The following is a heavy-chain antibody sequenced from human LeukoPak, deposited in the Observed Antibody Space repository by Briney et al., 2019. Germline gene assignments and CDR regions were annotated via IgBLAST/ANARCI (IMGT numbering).Heavy chain of an antibody. CDR1: GGSVSSGSYY. CDR2: IYYSGST. Sequence: SETLSLTCTVSGGSVSSGSYYWSWIRQPPGKGLEWIGYIYYSGSTNYNPSLKSRVTISVDTSKNQFSLKLSSVTAADTAVYYCARIPYRRCWYIWYFDLWGRGTLVTVSS. J-gene: IGHJ2*01. D-gene: IGHD6-13*01. CDR3: ARIPYRRCWYIWYFDL. V-gene: IGHV4-61*01.